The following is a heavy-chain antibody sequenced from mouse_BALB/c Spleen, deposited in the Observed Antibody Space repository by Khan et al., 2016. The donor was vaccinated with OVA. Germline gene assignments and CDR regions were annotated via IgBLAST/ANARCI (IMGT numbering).Heavy chain of an antibody. D-gene: IGHD4-1*01. CDR1: GYTFTSYW. J-gene: IGHJ3*01. CDR3: TRRNWDVAWFAY. CDR2: IYPGNTDT. V-gene: IGHV1-5*01. Sequence: EVQLQQSQTVLSRPGASVKMSGKAPGYTFTSYWMPWVKPRPGQGLEWIGDIYPGNTDTNYNQKFKGKAKLTAVTSTSPAYMELSSLTNEDSAVYYGTRRNWDVAWFAYWGQGNMVTVYA.